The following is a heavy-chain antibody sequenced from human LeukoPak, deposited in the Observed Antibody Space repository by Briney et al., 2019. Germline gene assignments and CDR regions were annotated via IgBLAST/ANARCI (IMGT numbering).Heavy chain of an antibody. CDR3: SRGTNTMALVWFDP. Sequence: GSLRLSCAASGFTFSKAWMSWIRQPPGKGLEWIGEINHSGSTNYNPSLKSRVTISVDTSKNQFSLKLSSVTAADTAVYYCSRGTNTMALVWFDPWGQGTLVTLSS. V-gene: IGHV4-34*01. CDR2: INHSGST. D-gene: IGHD3-10*01. J-gene: IGHJ5*02. CDR1: GFTFSKAW.